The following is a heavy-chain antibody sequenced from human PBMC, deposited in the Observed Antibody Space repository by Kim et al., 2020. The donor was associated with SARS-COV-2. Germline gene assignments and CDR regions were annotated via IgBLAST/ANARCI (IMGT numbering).Heavy chain of an antibody. Sequence: SETLSLTCTVSGGSISSGGYYWSWIRQHPGKGLEWIGYIYYSGSTYYNPSLKSRVTISVDTSKNQFSLKLSSVTAADTAVYYCVGTNTRSGFDPWGQGTLVTVSS. D-gene: IGHD2-8*01. CDR3: VGTNTRSGFDP. CDR1: GGSISSGGYY. J-gene: IGHJ5*02. V-gene: IGHV4-31*03. CDR2: IYYSGST.